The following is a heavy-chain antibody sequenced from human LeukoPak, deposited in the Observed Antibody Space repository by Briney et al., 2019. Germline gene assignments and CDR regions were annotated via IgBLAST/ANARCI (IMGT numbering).Heavy chain of an antibody. CDR3: ARVLDYGDYGVYYFDY. D-gene: IGHD4-17*01. J-gene: IGHJ4*02. Sequence: GGSLRLSCAASGFTFSSYSMNWVRQAPGRGLEWVSSISISSSYIYYADSVKGRFTISRDNAKNSLYLQINSLRAEDTAVYYCARVLDYGDYGVYYFDYWGQGTLVTVSS. V-gene: IGHV3-21*01. CDR1: GFTFSSYS. CDR2: ISISSSYI.